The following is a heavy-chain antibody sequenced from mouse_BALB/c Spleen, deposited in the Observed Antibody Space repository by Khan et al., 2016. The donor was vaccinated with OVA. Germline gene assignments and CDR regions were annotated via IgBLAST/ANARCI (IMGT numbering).Heavy chain of an antibody. J-gene: IGHJ3*01. V-gene: IGHV3-2*02. D-gene: IGHD2-4*01. Sequence: EVQLVESGPGLVKPSQSLSLTCTVTGYSITSEYAWNWIRHFPGNKLEWMGYINYSGITRYNPSLKSRISITRDTSKNQVLLQLNSVTTEDTATYYCTRKDYYDYDPFPYWGQGTLVTVSA. CDR3: TRKDYYDYDPFPY. CDR1: GYSITSEYA. CDR2: INYSGIT.